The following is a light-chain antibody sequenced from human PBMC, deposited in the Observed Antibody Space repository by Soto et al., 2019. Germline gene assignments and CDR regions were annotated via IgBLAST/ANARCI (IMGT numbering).Light chain of an antibody. J-gene: IGKJ5*01. CDR1: QSVNSD. CDR2: GAS. Sequence: EIVMTQSPATLSVSPGERASLSCRASQSVNSDLAWYQEKPGQAPRLLIYGASTRATGIPVRFSGSGSGTEFALAISSLQSEDFAVYYCQQYENWPSITFGQGTRLEI. V-gene: IGKV3-15*01. CDR3: QQYENWPSIT.